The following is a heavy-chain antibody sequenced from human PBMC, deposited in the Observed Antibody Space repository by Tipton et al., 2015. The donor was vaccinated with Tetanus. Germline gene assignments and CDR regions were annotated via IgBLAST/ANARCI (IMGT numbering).Heavy chain of an antibody. CDR3: VRGPPLRYNWNRTPGAFDL. CDR2: ISYDGIKK. Sequence: QLVQSGGGVVQPGRSLRLSCAASGFTFSIYSIHWVRQAPGKGLEWVVGISYDGIKKYYADSVKGRVTISRDNSQDMLYLQMDSLTIEDTAVYFCVRGPPLRYNWNRTPGAFDLWGQGTMVTVSS. CDR1: GFTFSIYS. V-gene: IGHV3-30*14. J-gene: IGHJ3*01. D-gene: IGHD1-1*01.